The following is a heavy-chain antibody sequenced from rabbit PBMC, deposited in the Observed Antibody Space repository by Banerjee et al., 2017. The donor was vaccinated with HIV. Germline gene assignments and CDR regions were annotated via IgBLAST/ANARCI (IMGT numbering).Heavy chain of an antibody. D-gene: IGHD2-1*01. Sequence: QEQLVESGGGLVQPEGSLTLTCKASGFDFSRNEMCWVRQTPGKGLEWIGCIDAGSSGSTDYASWAKGRFTISSTSSTTVTLQMTSLTAADTATYFCARNYDLWGQGTLVTVS. J-gene: IGHJ4*01. CDR2: IDAGSSGST. CDR3: ARNYDL. V-gene: IGHV1S45*01. CDR1: GFDFSRNE.